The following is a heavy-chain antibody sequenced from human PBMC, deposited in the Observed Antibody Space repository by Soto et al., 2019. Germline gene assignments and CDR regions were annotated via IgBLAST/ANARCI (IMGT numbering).Heavy chain of an antibody. Sequence: QVQLQQWGAGLLKPSETLSLTCAVYGGSFSGYYWSWIRQPPGKGLEWIGEINHSGSTNYNPSLKSRVTISVDTSKNQFSLKLSSVTAADTAVYYCARYRYCSGGSCYYYYHYMDVWGKGTTVTVSS. CDR2: INHSGST. CDR3: ARYRYCSGGSCYYYYHYMDV. D-gene: IGHD2-15*01. CDR1: GGSFSGYY. V-gene: IGHV4-34*01. J-gene: IGHJ6*03.